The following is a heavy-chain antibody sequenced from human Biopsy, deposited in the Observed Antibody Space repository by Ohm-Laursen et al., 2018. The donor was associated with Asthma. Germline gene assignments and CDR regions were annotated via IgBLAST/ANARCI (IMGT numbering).Heavy chain of an antibody. CDR2: ISGSGDNT. V-gene: IGHV3-23*01. D-gene: IGHD1-7*01. CDR1: RFTFTKYA. Sequence: SLRLSCAASRFTFTKYAMSWVRQAPGKGLEWVSAISGSGDNTYYADSVKGRLTISRDNSKNTLYLQMNSLRAEDTAVYYCAKDGRGGTPDNWFDPWGQGTRVTVSS. J-gene: IGHJ5*02. CDR3: AKDGRGGTPDNWFDP.